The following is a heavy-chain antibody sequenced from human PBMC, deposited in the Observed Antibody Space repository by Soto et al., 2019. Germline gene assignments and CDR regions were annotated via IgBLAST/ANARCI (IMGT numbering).Heavy chain of an antibody. CDR3: ARDPENPYYDFWSGHDWFDP. CDR1: GGTFSSYA. D-gene: IGHD3-3*01. CDR2: IIPIFGTA. V-gene: IGHV1-69*13. Sequence: SVKVSCKASGGTFSSYAISWVRQAPGQGLEWMGGIIPIFGTANYAQKFQGRVTITADESTSTAYMELSSLRSEDTAVYYCARDPENPYYDFWSGHDWFDPWGQGTLVTVSS. J-gene: IGHJ5*02.